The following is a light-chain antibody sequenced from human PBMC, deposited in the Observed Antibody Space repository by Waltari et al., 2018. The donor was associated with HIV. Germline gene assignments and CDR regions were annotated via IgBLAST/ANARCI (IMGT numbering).Light chain of an antibody. Sequence: DIQMTQSPSSLSASVGDRVTITCRASQGISNYLAWYQQKPGKVPKLLIYASSTLQSGVPSRFSGSVSGTDFTLTISSLQPEDVAAYFCQKYNSAPWTFGQGTKVEIK. CDR3: QKYNSAPWT. J-gene: IGKJ1*01. CDR2: ASS. V-gene: IGKV1-27*01. CDR1: QGISNY.